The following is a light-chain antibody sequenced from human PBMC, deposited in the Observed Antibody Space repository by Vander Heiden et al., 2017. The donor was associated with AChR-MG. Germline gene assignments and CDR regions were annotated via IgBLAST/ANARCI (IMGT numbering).Light chain of an antibody. Sequence: EIVMTQSPAPLSVSPGERVTLSCRASQSVSSSLAWYQQKPGQAPRLLIYGASTRATGIPARFSGSGSGTEFTLTISSLQSEDFAVYYCQHYNNWPPSWGFGQGTKVEIK. CDR2: GAS. V-gene: IGKV3-15*01. J-gene: IGKJ1*01. CDR1: QSVSSS. CDR3: QHYNNWPPSWG.